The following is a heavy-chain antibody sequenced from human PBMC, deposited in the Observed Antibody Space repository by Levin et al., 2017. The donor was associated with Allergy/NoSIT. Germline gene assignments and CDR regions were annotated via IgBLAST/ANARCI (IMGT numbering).Heavy chain of an antibody. D-gene: IGHD2-15*01. V-gene: IGHV3-23*01. J-gene: IGHJ4*02. CDR1: GFTFSNYA. Sequence: QAGGSLRLSCATSGFTFSNYAMSWVRQVPGKGLEWVSALSASGGTTYYADSVKGRFTIARDNSKNTLYLQMNSLRAEDTAVYYCAKDDWGYCSGGSCGKFDYWGQGTLVTVSS. CDR2: LSASGGTT. CDR3: AKDDWGYCSGGSCGKFDY.